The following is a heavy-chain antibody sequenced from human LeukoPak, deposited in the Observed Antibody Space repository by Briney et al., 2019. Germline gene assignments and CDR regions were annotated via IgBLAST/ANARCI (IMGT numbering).Heavy chain of an antibody. CDR2: IIPILGIA. V-gene: IGHV1-69*04. CDR3: AIRINKQVWLL. J-gene: IGHJ4*02. D-gene: IGHD5-18*01. CDR1: GGTFSSYA. Sequence: GASVKVSCKASGGTFSSYAIGWVRQAPGQGLEWMGRIIPILGIANYAQKFQGRVTITADTSTSTAYMGLSSLRSEDTAVYYCAIRINKQVWLLWGQGTLVTVSS.